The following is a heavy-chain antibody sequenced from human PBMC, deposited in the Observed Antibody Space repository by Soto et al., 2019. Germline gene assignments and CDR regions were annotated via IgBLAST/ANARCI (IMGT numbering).Heavy chain of an antibody. CDR3: GSWLKYVVICGNYYYGIDV. CDR1: GGTFTNYA. J-gene: IGHJ6*02. CDR2: IIPIFGTA. V-gene: IGHV1-69*13. D-gene: IGHD3-10*02. Sequence: ASVKVSCKASGGTFTNYAFSWVRQAPGRGLERLGGIIPIFGTADYAQKFQGRVTITADEPTSTVHMEVSSLRSDDTAVYYCGSWLKYVVICGNYYYGIDVWCQGTTVTVAS.